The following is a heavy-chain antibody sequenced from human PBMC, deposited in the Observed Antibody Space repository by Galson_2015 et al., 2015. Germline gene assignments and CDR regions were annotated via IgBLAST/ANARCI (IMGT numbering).Heavy chain of an antibody. D-gene: IGHD4-17*01. V-gene: IGHV3-23*01. CDR3: AKHMTAVTKGAFDM. CDR2: ISGSGGST. CDR1: GFTFSTYA. J-gene: IGHJ3*02. Sequence: SLRLSCAASGFTFSTYAMSWVRQAPGKGLEWVSGISGSGGSTYYADSVKGRFTISRDNSKNTMSLQMNSLRAEDTAVYYCAKHMTAVTKGAFDMWGQGTVVTVSS.